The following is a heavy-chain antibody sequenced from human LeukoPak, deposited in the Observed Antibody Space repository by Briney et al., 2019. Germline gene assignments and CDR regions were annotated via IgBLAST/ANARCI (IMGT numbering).Heavy chain of an antibody. V-gene: IGHV3-7*01. J-gene: IGHJ5*02. CDR1: GFTFNNYW. Sequence: GGSLRLSCAVSGFTFNNYWMRWFRQAPGKGLEWVASIGQHGSDKYHVDSVKGRFTISRDNSKNSLYLQMNSLRGEDTAVYYCARCTSSRGSDLWGQGPLVSVSS. D-gene: IGHD2-8*01. CDR3: ARCTSSRGSDL. CDR2: IGQHGSDK.